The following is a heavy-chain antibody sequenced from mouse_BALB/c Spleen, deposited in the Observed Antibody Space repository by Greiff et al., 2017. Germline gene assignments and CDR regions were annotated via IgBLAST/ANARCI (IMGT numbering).Heavy chain of an antibody. Sequence: EVQGVESGGGLVQPGGSLKLSCAASGFTFSSYGMSWVRQTPDKRLELVATINSNGGSTYYPDSVKGRFTISRDNAKNTLYLQMSSLKSEDTAMYYCARDIYGSSYLYAMDYWGQGTSVTVSS. J-gene: IGHJ4*01. V-gene: IGHV5-6-3*01. CDR1: GFTFSSYG. D-gene: IGHD1-1*01. CDR3: ARDIYGSSYLYAMDY. CDR2: INSNGGST.